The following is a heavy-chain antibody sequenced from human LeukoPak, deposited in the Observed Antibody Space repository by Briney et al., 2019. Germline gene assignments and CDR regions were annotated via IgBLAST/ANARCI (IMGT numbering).Heavy chain of an antibody. CDR2: ISTSSANI. J-gene: IGHJ3*02. CDR1: GFTFSSYG. Sequence: GGSLRLSCAASGFTFSSYGMHWVRQAPGKGLEWVSSISTSSANIYYADSLKGRFTISRDNAKNSVYLQMNSLRAEDTAVYYCARGDDSQQRDDALDIWGQGTRVTVSS. CDR3: ARGDDSQQRDDALDI. D-gene: IGHD3-16*01. V-gene: IGHV3-21*01.